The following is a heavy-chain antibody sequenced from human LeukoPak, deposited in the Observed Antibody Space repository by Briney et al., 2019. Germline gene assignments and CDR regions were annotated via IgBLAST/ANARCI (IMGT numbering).Heavy chain of an antibody. J-gene: IGHJ4*02. D-gene: IGHD3-22*01. CDR1: GFTFSSYG. Sequence: PGGSLRLSCAASGFTFSSYGMHWVRQAPGKGLEWVAVISYDGSNKYYADSVKGRFTISRDNSKNTLYLQMNSLRAEDTAVYYCAKDGSSGYSPLEYWGQGTLVTVSS. V-gene: IGHV3-30*18. CDR3: AKDGSSGYSPLEY. CDR2: ISYDGSNK.